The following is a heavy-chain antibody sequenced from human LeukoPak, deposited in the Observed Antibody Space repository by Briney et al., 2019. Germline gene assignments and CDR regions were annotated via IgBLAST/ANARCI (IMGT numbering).Heavy chain of an antibody. Sequence: GASVKVSCKASGYTFTGYYMHWVRQAPGHGLEWMGCINPNSGGTNYAQKFQGRVTMTRDTSISTAYMELSRLRSDDTAVYYCARGDSGYSYCDYWGQGTLVTVSS. CDR1: GYTFTGYY. D-gene: IGHD3-22*01. V-gene: IGHV1-2*02. CDR2: INPNSGGT. CDR3: ARGDSGYSYCDY. J-gene: IGHJ4*02.